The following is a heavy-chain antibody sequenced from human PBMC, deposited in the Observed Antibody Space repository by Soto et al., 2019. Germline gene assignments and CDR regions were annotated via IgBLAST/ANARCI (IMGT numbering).Heavy chain of an antibody. CDR3: AQTTGWPGFDY. J-gene: IGHJ4*02. V-gene: IGHV4-59*01. D-gene: IGHD6-19*01. CDR1: GASIRNFY. CDR2: IYNGERT. Sequence: QVHLQESGPGLVKPSETMSLTCTASGASIRNFYWNWVRQFPGKGLEWIGHIYNGERTNYNPSLKSLITISVDTSKSQFSLKLSSVTVANTAVYYCAQTTGWPGFDYWGQGTLVTVSS.